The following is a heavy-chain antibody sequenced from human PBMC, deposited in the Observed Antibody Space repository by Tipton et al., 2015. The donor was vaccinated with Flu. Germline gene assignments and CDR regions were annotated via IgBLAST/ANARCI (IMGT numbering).Heavy chain of an antibody. Sequence: TLSLTCTVSGYSISTRYYWGWIRQPPGKGLEWIGCVYHGGTTYYNPSLKSRVAISLDTFKNQFSLKLSSVTAADTAVYYCARAKAVASPLYNWFDPWGQGTLVTVSS. J-gene: IGHJ5*02. CDR3: ARAKAVASPLYNWFDP. D-gene: IGHD6-19*01. CDR2: VYHGGTT. CDR1: GYSISTRYY. V-gene: IGHV4-38-2*02.